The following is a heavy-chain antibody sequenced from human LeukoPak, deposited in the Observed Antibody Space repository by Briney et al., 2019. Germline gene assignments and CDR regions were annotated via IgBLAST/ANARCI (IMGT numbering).Heavy chain of an antibody. D-gene: IGHD3-22*01. CDR1: GYTFTSYG. Sequence: ASVKVSCKASGYTFTSYGISWVRQAPGQGLEWMGIINPSGGSTSYAQKFQGRVTMTRDTSTSTVYMELSSLRSEDTAVYYCARAGDDSSGYYYGYYYYMDVWGKGTTVTISS. J-gene: IGHJ6*03. CDR3: ARAGDDSSGYYYGYYYYMDV. CDR2: INPSGGST. V-gene: IGHV1-46*01.